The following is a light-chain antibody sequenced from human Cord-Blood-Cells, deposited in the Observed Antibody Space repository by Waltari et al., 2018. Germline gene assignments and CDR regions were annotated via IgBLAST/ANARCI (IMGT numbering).Light chain of an antibody. CDR3: GTWDSSLSAVV. CDR1: TFTIRNIY. V-gene: IGLV1-51*02. Sequence: QSVLTPPPSVSAAPGQKLTIPCSGSTFTIRNIYVSRYQQLPGTAPKLLIYENNKRPSGIPDRFSGSKSGTSATLGITGLQTGDEADYYCGTWDSSLSAVVFGGGTKLTVL. J-gene: IGLJ2*01. CDR2: ENN.